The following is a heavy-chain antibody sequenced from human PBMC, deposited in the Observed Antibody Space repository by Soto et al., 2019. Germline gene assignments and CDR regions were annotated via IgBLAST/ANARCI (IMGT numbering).Heavy chain of an antibody. D-gene: IGHD5-12*01. CDR2: VSHTGNT. V-gene: IGHV4-4*02. CDR1: SGSITSSNW. Sequence: QVQLQESGPGLVKPSGTLSLTCAVSSGSITSSNWWSWVRQPPGKGLEWIGEVSHTGNTNYIPSLKSRVTISVDKSRNQFSLRLSSVTAADTAVYYSARNRYGGYDFDYWGQGTLVTVSS. J-gene: IGHJ4*02. CDR3: ARNRYGGYDFDY.